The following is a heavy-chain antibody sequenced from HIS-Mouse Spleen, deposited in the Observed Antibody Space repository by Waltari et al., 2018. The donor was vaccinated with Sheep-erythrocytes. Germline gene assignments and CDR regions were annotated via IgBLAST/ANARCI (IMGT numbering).Heavy chain of an antibody. CDR3: ALSVDLAGAFDI. V-gene: IGHV4-34*01. CDR1: GGSFSGYY. Sequence: QVQLQQWGAGLLKPSETLSLTCAVYGGSFSGYYWSWIHQPPGNGLEWIGEINHSGSTNVNPALKSRGTISVDTSKSQVSLKRSSVTAAETAVYYCALSVDLAGAFDIWGQGTMVTVSS. CDR2: INHSGST. D-gene: IGHD6-19*01. J-gene: IGHJ3*02.